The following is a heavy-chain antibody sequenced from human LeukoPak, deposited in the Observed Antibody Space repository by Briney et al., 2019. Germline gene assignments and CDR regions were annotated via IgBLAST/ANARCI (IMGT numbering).Heavy chain of an antibody. CDR1: GFTVSSNY. CDR2: IYSGGST. D-gene: IGHD1-26*01. V-gene: IGHV3-66*01. J-gene: IGHJ3*02. CDR3: ARDAVGATHAFDI. Sequence: GGSLRLSCAASGFTVSSNYMSWVRQAPGKGLEWVSVIYSGGSTYYADSVKGRFTISRDNSKNTLYLQMNSLRAEDTAVYYCARDAVGATHAFDIWGQGTMATVSS.